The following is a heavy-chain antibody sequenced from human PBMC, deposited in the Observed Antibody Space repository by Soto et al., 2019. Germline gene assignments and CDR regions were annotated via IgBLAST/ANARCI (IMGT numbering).Heavy chain of an antibody. CDR1: GFTFSSYV. CDR2: ISRGGGST. Sequence: VVSQRLSCAASGFTFSSYVMSWVRQAPGKGLECVSGISRGGGSTYYADSVKRRFTISRDNSKNTLYLQMSSLRAEDTAVYYCVKFAITSYGYLGAFDIWGQGTMVTVSS. D-gene: IGHD5-18*01. J-gene: IGHJ3*02. CDR3: VKFAITSYGYLGAFDI. V-gene: IGHV3-23*01.